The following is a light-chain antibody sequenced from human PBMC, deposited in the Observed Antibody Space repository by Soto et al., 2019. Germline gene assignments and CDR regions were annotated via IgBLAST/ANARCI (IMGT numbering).Light chain of an antibody. CDR3: QQFHNWPRT. J-gene: IGKJ1*01. CDR2: GAS. CDR1: QSMGSN. Sequence: EIVMTQSPATMSVSPLERATLSCRASQSMGSNVAWYQQTPGQAPRLLIYGASTRAAGIPARFSGSGSGTEFTLTITSLQSEDFAVYYCQQFHNWPRTVGQGTKVDI. V-gene: IGKV3-15*01.